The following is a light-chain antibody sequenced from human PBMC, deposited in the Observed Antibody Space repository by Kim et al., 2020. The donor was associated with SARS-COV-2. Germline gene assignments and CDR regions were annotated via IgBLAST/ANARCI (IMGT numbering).Light chain of an antibody. CDR3: LRYYGGAQVVV. CDR1: TGAVTIGYE. CDR2: NTN. V-gene: IGLV7-43*01. Sequence: GAVTLTCASSTGAVTIGYEPNWFQQKPGQATMVLIYNTNNRHSWTHARSSGSLRGGKAALTLSGVQPEDEAEYYSLRYYGGAQVVVFGGGTQLTVL. J-gene: IGLJ2*01.